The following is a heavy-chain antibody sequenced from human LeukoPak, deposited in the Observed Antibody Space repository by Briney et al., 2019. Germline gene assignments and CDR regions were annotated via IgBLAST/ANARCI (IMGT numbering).Heavy chain of an antibody. J-gene: IGHJ4*02. Sequence: ASVKVSCKASGYTFTNYYMHWVRQAPGQGLEWMGIINPSGGSTSYAQKFQGRVTMTRDMSTSTVYMELSRLRSDDTAVYYCAFSSSWYTLDSGLGYWGQGTLVTVSS. CDR1: GYTFTNYY. D-gene: IGHD6-13*01. CDR3: AFSSSWYTLDSGLGY. V-gene: IGHV1-46*03. CDR2: INPSGGST.